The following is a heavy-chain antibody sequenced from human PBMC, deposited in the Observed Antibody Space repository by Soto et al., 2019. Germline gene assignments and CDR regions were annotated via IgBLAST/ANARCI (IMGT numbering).Heavy chain of an antibody. CDR2: ISSLGNTI. Sequence: GGSLRLSCVASGFSFSSVPMNWVRQAPGGGLEWVSYISSLGNTINYADSVRDRFTISRDNNKNTLYLQMDSLRDEDTAVYFCARDGTFGQYGYTSTYYLDHWGQGTPVTVSS. V-gene: IGHV3-48*02. J-gene: IGHJ4*02. D-gene: IGHD2-2*01. CDR3: ARDGTFGQYGYTSTYYLDH. CDR1: GFSFSSVP.